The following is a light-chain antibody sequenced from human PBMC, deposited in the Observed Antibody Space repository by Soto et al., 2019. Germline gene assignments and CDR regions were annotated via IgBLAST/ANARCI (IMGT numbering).Light chain of an antibody. J-gene: IGLJ2*01. CDR2: EVS. V-gene: IGLV2-8*01. Sequence: QSVLTQPPSASGSPGQSVTISCAGTSSDIGAYNYVSWYQQHPGKAPKLLIYEVSKRPSGVPDRFSGSKSGNTASLTVSGLQAEDEADYYCGSYAGLLGGGTKLTVL. CDR1: SSDIGAYNY. CDR3: GSYAGL.